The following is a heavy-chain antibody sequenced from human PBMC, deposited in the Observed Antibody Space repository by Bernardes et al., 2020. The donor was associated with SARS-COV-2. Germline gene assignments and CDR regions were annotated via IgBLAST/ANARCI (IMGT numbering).Heavy chain of an antibody. CDR3: ATSPILSGWPFDH. J-gene: IGHJ4*02. V-gene: IGHV5-51*01. Sequence: GESLKISCGGSGYNFNTQWVVWVRQVAGKGLEYMGIIYPGDSETKYGPSFQGRVTISADKSINTVYLQWNRLEASDTAMYYCATSPILSGWPFDHWGQGTLITVSS. CDR2: IYPGDSET. D-gene: IGHD6-19*01. CDR1: GYNFNTQW.